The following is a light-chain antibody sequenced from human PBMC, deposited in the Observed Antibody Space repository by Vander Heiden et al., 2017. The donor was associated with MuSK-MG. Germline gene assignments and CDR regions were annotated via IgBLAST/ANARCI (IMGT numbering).Light chain of an antibody. V-gene: IGKV3-11*01. J-gene: IGKJ2*02. CDR3: QQLTNGHPKCT. Sequence: EIVLTQSPATLSLSPGERPTLSCRASQSVSSYLAWYQQKPGQAPRLLIYDASNRAKGIQARFSGSGYGTDVNLTISSREPEDFGVYYCQQLTNGHPKCTFGQGTKMEIK. CDR2: DAS. CDR1: QSVSSY.